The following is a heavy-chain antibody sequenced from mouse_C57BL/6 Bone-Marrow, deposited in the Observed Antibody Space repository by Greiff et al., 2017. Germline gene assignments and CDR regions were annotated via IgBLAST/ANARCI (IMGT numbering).Heavy chain of an antibody. V-gene: IGHV1-82*01. CDR3: ARTYGRYFDV. J-gene: IGHJ1*03. D-gene: IGHD1-2*01. CDR1: GYAFSSSW. Sequence: QVQLQQSGPELVKPGASVKISCKASGYAFSSSWMNWVKQRPGKGLEWIGRIYPGDGDTNYNGKFKGKATLTVDKSSSTAYMLLSSLTSEDSAVYFCARTYGRYFDVWGTGTTVTVSS. CDR2: IYPGDGDT.